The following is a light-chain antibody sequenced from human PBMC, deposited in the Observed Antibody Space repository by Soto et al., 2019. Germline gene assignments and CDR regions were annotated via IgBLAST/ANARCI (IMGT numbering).Light chain of an antibody. CDR1: QPINSW. Sequence: TQSPSTLSASVGDRVTITCRASQPINSWLAWFQQKPGKAPQLLIHDASSLESGVPPRFSGIGFGTDFTLTITNLQPEDVSTYYCQQYKTSPFTFGQGTKLEIK. CDR3: QQYKTSPFT. J-gene: IGKJ2*01. V-gene: IGKV1-5*01. CDR2: DAS.